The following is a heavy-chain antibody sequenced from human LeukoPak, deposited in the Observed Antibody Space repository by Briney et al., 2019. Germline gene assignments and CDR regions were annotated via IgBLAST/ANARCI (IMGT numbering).Heavy chain of an antibody. D-gene: IGHD3-10*01. Sequence: GGSLRLSCAASGFTVSSSYMSWVRQAPGKGLEWVSVIYSGGSTYYADSVKGRFTISRDNSKNTLYLQMNSLRDEDTAVYYCARDQFGSGRLDYWGQGTLVTVSS. CDR3: ARDQFGSGRLDY. V-gene: IGHV3-53*01. CDR1: GFTVSSSY. J-gene: IGHJ4*02. CDR2: IYSGGST.